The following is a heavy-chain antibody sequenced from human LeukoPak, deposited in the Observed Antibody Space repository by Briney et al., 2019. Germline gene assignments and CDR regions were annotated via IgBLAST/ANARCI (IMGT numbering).Heavy chain of an antibody. V-gene: IGHV3-23*01. CDR2: ISGSGGST. CDR3: AKDRGSGSYYAFDI. J-gene: IGHJ3*02. D-gene: IGHD1-26*01. CDR1: GFTFSSYG. Sequence: GGSLRLSCAASGFTFSSYGMHWVRQAPGKGLEWVSAISGSGGSTYYADSVKGRFTISRDNSKNTLYLQMDSLRAEDTAVYYCAKDRGSGSYYAFDIWGQGTMVTVSS.